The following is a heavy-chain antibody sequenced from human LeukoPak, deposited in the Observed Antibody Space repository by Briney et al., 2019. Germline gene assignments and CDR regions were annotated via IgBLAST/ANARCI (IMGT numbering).Heavy chain of an antibody. D-gene: IGHD5-18*01. CDR2: IYYSGST. Sequence: SETLSLTCTVSGGSISSGGYYWSWIRQHPGKGREGIGYIYYSGSTYYNPSLKSRVTISVDTSKNQFSLKLSSVTAADTAVYYCARYSYGYYYYYYMDVWGKGTTVTVSS. CDR1: GGSISSGGYY. J-gene: IGHJ6*03. V-gene: IGHV4-31*03. CDR3: ARYSYGYYYYYYMDV.